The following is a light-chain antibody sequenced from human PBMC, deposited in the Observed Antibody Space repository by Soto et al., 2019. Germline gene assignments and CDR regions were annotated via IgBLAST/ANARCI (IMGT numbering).Light chain of an antibody. J-gene: IGKJ3*01. CDR1: HSVNSD. CDR3: QQRNNWPLA. CDR2: GAS. Sequence: TQTPHTLTISRGFSSRFSPWASHSVNSDLAWYQHKPGQAPRLLIYGASTRATGIPASFSGNGSGTEFTLTTSSLEPEDFAVYHCQQRNNWPLAFGRGTKVDIK. V-gene: IGKV3-11*01.